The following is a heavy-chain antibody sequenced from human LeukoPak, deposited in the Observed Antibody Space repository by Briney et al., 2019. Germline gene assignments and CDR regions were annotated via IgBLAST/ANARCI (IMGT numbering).Heavy chain of an antibody. CDR3: ARAPGGSYLNEFDI. Sequence: SETLSLTCTVSGYSISTGYYWDWIRPPPGKGLEGIGTFYHGGSTYYNPSLKGRVTISVDTSKNQFSLNLTSVTAADTAVYYCARAPGGSYLNEFDIWGQGTMVTVSS. D-gene: IGHD1-1*01. J-gene: IGHJ3*02. V-gene: IGHV4-38-2*02. CDR1: GYSISTGYY. CDR2: FYHGGST.